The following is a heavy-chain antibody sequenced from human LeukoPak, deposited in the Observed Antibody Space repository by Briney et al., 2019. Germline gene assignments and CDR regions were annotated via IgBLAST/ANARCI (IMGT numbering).Heavy chain of an antibody. J-gene: IGHJ4*02. CDR1: GASIRNTSFY. D-gene: IGHD3-10*01. CDR3: ARARWFGVLDY. V-gene: IGHV4-39*01. Sequence: SETLSLTCAVSGASIRNTSFYWGWIRQPPGKGLQWIASIYSSGTTYYNPSIKSRITLFVDTSKNQVSLKLSSVTAADTAVYYCARARWFGVLDYWGQGTLVTVSS. CDR2: IYSSGTT.